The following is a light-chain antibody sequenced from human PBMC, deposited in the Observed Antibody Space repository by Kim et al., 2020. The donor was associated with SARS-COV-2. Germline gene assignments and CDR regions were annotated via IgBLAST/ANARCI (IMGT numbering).Light chain of an antibody. CDR3: QQFNNFPIT. Sequence: ASVGDRVTSTCRTRQGISSALAWYQQKPGKAPKVLIYDASSLKSGVPSRFSGSGSGTDFTLTISSLQPEDFATYFCQQFNNFPITFGQGTRLEIK. J-gene: IGKJ5*01. V-gene: IGKV1D-13*01. CDR1: QGISSA. CDR2: DAS.